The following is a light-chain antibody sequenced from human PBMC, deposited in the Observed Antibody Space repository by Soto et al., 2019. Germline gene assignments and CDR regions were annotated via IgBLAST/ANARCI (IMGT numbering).Light chain of an antibody. J-gene: IGKJ1*01. V-gene: IGKV1-5*03. Sequence: DIQMTQSPSTLSASVGDRVTITCRASQSINIWLAWYQQKPGKAPKLLIYKASTLESDVPSRFSGSGSGTEFTLTISSLQPDDLATYYCQQYNSYTFGQGTKVELK. CDR2: KAS. CDR1: QSINIW. CDR3: QQYNSYT.